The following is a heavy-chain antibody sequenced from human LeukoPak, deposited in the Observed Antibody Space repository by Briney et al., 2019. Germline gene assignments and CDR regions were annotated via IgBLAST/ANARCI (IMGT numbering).Heavy chain of an antibody. Sequence: ASVKVSCKASGYTFTAYYMHWVRQAPGQGLEWMGWINPNSGDTNYAQNFQGRVTMTRDTSISTAYMELSRLRSDDTAVYYCARERYRYGYDYWGQGTLVTVSS. CDR3: ARERYRYGYDY. CDR2: INPNSGDT. D-gene: IGHD5-18*01. CDR1: GYTFTAYY. J-gene: IGHJ4*02. V-gene: IGHV1-2*02.